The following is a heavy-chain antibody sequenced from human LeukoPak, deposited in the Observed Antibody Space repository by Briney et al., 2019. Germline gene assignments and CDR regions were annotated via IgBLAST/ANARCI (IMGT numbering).Heavy chain of an antibody. J-gene: IGHJ4*02. D-gene: IGHD6-19*01. CDR3: ARPRSSGWPLYYFDY. CDR2: ISSSSSTI. V-gene: IGHV3-48*01. Sequence: GGSLRLSCAASGFTSSTYSMNWVRQAPGKGLEWVSYISSSSSTIYYADSVKGRFTISRDNAKNSLYLQMNSLRAEDTAVYYCARPRSSGWPLYYFDYWGQGTLVTVSS. CDR1: GFTSSTYS.